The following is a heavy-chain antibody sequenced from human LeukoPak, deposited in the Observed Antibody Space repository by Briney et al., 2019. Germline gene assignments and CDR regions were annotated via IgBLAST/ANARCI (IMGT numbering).Heavy chain of an antibody. V-gene: IGHV4-30-4*01. J-gene: IGHJ4*02. Sequence: SQTLSLTCTVSGGSISSGDYYWSWIRQPPGKGLEWIGYIYYSGSTYYNPSLKSRVTISVDTSKSQFSLKLSSVTAADTAVYYCARGRGLFTAYYFDYWGQGTLVTVSS. CDR3: ARGRGLFTAYYFDY. D-gene: IGHD3-22*01. CDR1: GGSISSGDYY. CDR2: IYYSGST.